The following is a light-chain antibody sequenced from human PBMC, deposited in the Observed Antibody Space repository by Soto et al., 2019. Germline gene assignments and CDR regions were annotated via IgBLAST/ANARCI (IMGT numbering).Light chain of an antibody. CDR2: GAS. V-gene: IGKV3-15*01. Sequence: EIVMTQSPANLSVSPGERATLSCRASQSVSSNLAWYQQKPGQAPRLLIYGASTRATGIPARFSGSGSGTEFTLTISSLQSEDFAVYYCQQYNTSPLTFGPGTKVDIK. CDR1: QSVSSN. CDR3: QQYNTSPLT. J-gene: IGKJ3*01.